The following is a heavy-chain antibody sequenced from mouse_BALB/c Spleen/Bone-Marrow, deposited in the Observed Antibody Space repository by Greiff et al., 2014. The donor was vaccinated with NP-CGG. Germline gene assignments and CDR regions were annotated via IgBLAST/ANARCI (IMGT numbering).Heavy chain of an antibody. V-gene: IGHV1-9*01. CDR2: ILPGSGRA. CDR1: GYIFSSYW. CDR3: ARGLYGNYGE. J-gene: IGHJ4*01. D-gene: IGHD2-1*01. Sequence: VQVVESGAELMKPGASVKISCKATGYIFSSYWIEWIKQRPGRGLEWIGEILPGSGRANYNGNFKGKATFTADTSSNTAYMQLSSLTSEDSAVYYCARGLYGNYGEWGQGASVTVSS.